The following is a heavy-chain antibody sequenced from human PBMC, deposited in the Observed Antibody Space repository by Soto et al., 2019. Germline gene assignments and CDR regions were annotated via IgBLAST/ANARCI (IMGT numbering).Heavy chain of an antibody. CDR1: GFTLRSHW. V-gene: IGHV3-7*01. D-gene: IGHD3-10*01. Sequence: PGGSRRLSCAASGFTLRSHWMSWVRQAPGKGPGWLATITTDASEKKNVDCVKGRFTVSRDNAKNSLYLPMDSLRAEDTAVYYCASDSGDGAGSSGNHYCECWGRETRVAVAS. CDR3: ASDSGDGAGSSGNHYCEC. CDR2: ITTDASEK. J-gene: IGHJ4*01.